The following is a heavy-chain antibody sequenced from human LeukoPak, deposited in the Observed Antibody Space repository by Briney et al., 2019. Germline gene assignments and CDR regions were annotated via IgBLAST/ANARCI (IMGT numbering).Heavy chain of an antibody. J-gene: IGHJ4*02. CDR2: ISSSSSYI. Sequence: PGGSLRLSCAASGFTFSSYSMNWVRQAPGKGLEWVSSISSSSSYIYYADSVKGRFTISRDNAKNSLYLQMNSLRTEDTAVYYCAKGFENTVPFDYWGQGTLVTVSS. D-gene: IGHD4-11*01. V-gene: IGHV3-21*01. CDR1: GFTFSSYS. CDR3: AKGFENTVPFDY.